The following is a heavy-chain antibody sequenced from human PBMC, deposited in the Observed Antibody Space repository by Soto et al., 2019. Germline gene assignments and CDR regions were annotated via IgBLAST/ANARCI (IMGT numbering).Heavy chain of an antibody. CDR3: TRGPRPISTGTGAY. CDR2: IYNDGTYS. Sequence: EVQLVESGGGLVQPGGSVRLSCAASGFIFKIYWMHWVRQSPGKGLVWISRIYNDGTYSDYADSVRGRFTISRDNVNDPLYRQMNNLRAEDSGLYYCTRGPRPISTGTGAYWGQGTQVTVAS. J-gene: IGHJ4*02. CDR1: GFIFKIYW. D-gene: IGHD3-10*01. V-gene: IGHV3-74*01.